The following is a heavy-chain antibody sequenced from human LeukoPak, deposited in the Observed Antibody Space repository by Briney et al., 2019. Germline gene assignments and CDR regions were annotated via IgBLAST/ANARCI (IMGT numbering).Heavy chain of an antibody. Sequence: PGGSLRLSCEASGFSFINYGMTWVRQAPGEGLEWVSAISGGDGSKSYSADSMEGRFTISRDNSKNTLYLQMSSLSAEDTAVYYCAKDRAYSSYSHAFDIWGQGTMVTVSS. CDR3: AKDRAYSSYSHAFDI. D-gene: IGHD2-15*01. CDR1: GFSFINYG. CDR2: ISGGDGSKS. V-gene: IGHV3-23*01. J-gene: IGHJ3*02.